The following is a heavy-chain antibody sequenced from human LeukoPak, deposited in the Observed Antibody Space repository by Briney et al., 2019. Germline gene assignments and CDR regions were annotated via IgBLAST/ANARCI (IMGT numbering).Heavy chain of an antibody. V-gene: IGHV4-59*08. J-gene: IGHJ4*02. CDR1: GGSINSYY. CDR2: IYYNGGT. Sequence: SETLSLTCTVSGGSINSYYWSWIRQPPGKGLEWIGYIYYNGGTNYNTSLKSRVTMSVDTSKNQFSLNLSSVTAADTAVYYCARQGRYMAAAGTPNFDYWGQGTLVTVSS. D-gene: IGHD6-13*01. CDR3: ARQGRYMAAAGTPNFDY.